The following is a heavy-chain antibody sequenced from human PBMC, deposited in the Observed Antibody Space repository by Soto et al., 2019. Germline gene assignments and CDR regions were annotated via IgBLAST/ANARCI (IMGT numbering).Heavy chain of an antibody. CDR2: TNQDGSEK. J-gene: IGHJ4*02. Sequence: EVHLVESGGGAVQPGGTLRLSCGSFESAVRRDWLTWVRQSPGKGLEGVAPTNQDGSEKYYVDSVKGRFTISRDNAKNPLLLQSNRLRAGDTAVYYCSGGVGDAFRGPGTLVSVSS. D-gene: IGHD1-26*01. CDR3: SGGVGDAF. CDR1: ESAVRRDW. V-gene: IGHV3-7*04.